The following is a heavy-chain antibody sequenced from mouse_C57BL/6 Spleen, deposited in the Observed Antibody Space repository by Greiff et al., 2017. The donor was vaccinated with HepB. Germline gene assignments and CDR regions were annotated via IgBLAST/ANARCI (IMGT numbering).Heavy chain of an antibody. D-gene: IGHD1-1*01. CDR1: GYAFSSSW. CDR2: IYPGDGDT. CDR3: ARGYYGSSYEGYYFDY. J-gene: IGHJ2*01. V-gene: IGHV1-82*01. Sequence: QVQLQQSGPELVKPGASVKISCKASGYAFSSSWMNWVKQRPGKGLEWIGRIYPGDGDTNYNGKFKGKATLTADKSSSTAYMQLSSLTSEDSAVYFCARGYYGSSYEGYYFDYWGQGTTLTVSS.